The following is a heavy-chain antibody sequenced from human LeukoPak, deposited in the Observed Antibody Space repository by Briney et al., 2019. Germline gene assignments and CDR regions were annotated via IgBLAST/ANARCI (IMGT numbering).Heavy chain of an antibody. J-gene: IGHJ4*02. CDR2: INHSGST. D-gene: IGHD6-13*01. CDR1: GGSFSGYY. V-gene: IGHV4-34*01. Sequence: PSETLSLTCAVYGGSFSGYYWSWIRQPPGMGLEWIGEINHSGSTNYNPSLKSRVTISVDTSKNQFSLKLSSVTAADTAVYYCARIAAASEGFDYWGQGTLVTVSS. CDR3: ARIAAASEGFDY.